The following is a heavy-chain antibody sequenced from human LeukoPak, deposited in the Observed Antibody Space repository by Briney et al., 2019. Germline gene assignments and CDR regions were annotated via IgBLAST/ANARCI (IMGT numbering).Heavy chain of an antibody. CDR1: GDSISSFY. V-gene: IGHV4-59*12. CDR2: IYHSGST. CDR3: ARRYSSAYYMDV. J-gene: IGHJ6*03. D-gene: IGHD6-19*01. Sequence: PSETLSLTCTVSGDSISSFYWSWIRQPPGKGLEWIGYIYHSGSTYYNPSLKSRVTISVDRSKNQFSLKLSSVTAADTAVYYCARRYSSAYYMDVWGKGTTVTVSS.